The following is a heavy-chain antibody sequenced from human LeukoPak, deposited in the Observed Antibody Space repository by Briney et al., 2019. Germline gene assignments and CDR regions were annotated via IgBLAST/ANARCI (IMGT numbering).Heavy chain of an antibody. V-gene: IGHV4-59*01. J-gene: IGHJ5*02. D-gene: IGHD6-19*01. CDR3: ARAHVQWLVPRWFDP. Sequence: KPSETLSLTCTVSGGSISSYYWSWTRQPPGKGLEWIGYIYYSGSTNYNPSLKSRVTISVDTSKNQFSLKLSSVTAADAAVYYCARAHVQWLVPRWFDPWGQGTLVTVSS. CDR2: IYYSGST. CDR1: GGSISSYY.